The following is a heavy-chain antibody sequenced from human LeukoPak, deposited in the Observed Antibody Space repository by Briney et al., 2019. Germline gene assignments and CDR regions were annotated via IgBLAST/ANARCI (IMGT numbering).Heavy chain of an antibody. Sequence: GESLRLSCAASGFTFSNYKMNRVRQAPGRGLEWVSSISSTSTYIYYTDSVKGRFTISRDNAKNSLYMQMNSLRAEDTAVYYCAIDPGTVDTPMVPVWDYWGQGTVVTVSS. CDR1: GFTFSNYK. D-gene: IGHD5-18*01. CDR3: AIDPGTVDTPMVPVWDY. J-gene: IGHJ4*02. CDR2: ISSTSTYI. V-gene: IGHV3-21*01.